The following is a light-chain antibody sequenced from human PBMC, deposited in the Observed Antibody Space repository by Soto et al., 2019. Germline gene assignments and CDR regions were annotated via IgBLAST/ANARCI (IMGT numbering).Light chain of an antibody. CDR1: SSDVGGYNY. V-gene: IGLV2-11*01. Sequence: QSALTQPRSVFGSPGQSVTISCTGTSSDVGGYNYVSWYQQHPGKAPKLMIYDVSKRPSGVPDRFSGSKSGNTASLTISGLQAEDEADYYCCLYAGSYTFVFGGGTKLTVL. CDR3: CLYAGSYTFV. CDR2: DVS. J-gene: IGLJ3*02.